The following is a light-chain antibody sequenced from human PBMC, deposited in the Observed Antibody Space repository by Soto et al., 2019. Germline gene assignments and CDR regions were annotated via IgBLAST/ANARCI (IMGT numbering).Light chain of an antibody. CDR3: SSYAGSNNYV. J-gene: IGLJ1*01. Sequence: QSALTQPPSASGSPGQSVTISCTGTSSDVGGYNSVSWYQHHPGKAPKLMIYEVSKRPSGVPDRFSGSKSANTASLTVSGLLAEDEADYYCSSYAGSNNYVFVTGTKLTVL. V-gene: IGLV2-8*01. CDR1: SSDVGGYNS. CDR2: EVS.